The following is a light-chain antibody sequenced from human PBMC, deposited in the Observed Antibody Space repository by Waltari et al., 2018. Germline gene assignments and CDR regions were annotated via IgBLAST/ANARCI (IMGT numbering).Light chain of an antibody. V-gene: IGLV1-36*01. CDR3: AAWDATLNQWV. J-gene: IGLJ3*02. CDR2: YDD. CDR1: SSNIGHNG. Sequence: QSVLTQPPSVSEAPRQRVTISCSGSSSNIGHNGVNWYQQLPGKPPELLIFYDDLVPSGGSARFSGSKSGTSASLAISGLQSADEADYYCAAWDATLNQWVFGGGTKLTVL.